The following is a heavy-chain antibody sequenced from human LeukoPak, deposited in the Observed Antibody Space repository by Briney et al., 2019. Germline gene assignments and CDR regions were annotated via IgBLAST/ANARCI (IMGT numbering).Heavy chain of an antibody. CDR3: ASYVSFGAFDI. D-gene: IGHD3-22*01. Sequence: ASVKVSCKASGGTFSSYAISWVRQAPGQGLEWMGRIIPIFGTANYAQKFQGRVTITTDESTSTAYMELSSLRSEDTAVYYCASYVSFGAFDIWGQGTMVTVSS. CDR2: IIPIFGTA. J-gene: IGHJ3*02. V-gene: IGHV1-69*05. CDR1: GGTFSSYA.